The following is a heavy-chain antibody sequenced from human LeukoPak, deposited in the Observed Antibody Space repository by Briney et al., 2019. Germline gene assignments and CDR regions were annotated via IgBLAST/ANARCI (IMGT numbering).Heavy chain of an antibody. V-gene: IGHV4-30-4*01. Sequence: PSETLSLTCTVSGVSISSGDYYWSWIRQPPGKGREWIGYIYYSGSTSYNPSLKSRVTISVDTSKNQFSLKLSSVTAADTAAYYCARVCNPNIPNWFDPWGQGTLVTVSS. CDR2: IYYSGST. D-gene: IGHD2-2*01. CDR3: ARVCNPNIPNWFDP. J-gene: IGHJ5*02. CDR1: GVSISSGDYY.